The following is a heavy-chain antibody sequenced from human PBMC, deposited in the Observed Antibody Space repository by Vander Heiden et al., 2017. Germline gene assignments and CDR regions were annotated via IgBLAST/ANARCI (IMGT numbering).Heavy chain of an antibody. D-gene: IGHD3-10*01. V-gene: IGHV4-4*07. Sequence: QVQLQESGPGLVKPSETLSLTCTVSGGSISSYYWSWIRQSAGKGLECIGRIYASGSTNYNPSLKSRVTMSVDTSKNQFSLKLNSVTAADTALYYCARDRSGSGSYFAAFDIWGQGTMVTVSS. CDR2: IYASGST. CDR3: ARDRSGSGSYFAAFDI. J-gene: IGHJ3*02. CDR1: GGSISSYY.